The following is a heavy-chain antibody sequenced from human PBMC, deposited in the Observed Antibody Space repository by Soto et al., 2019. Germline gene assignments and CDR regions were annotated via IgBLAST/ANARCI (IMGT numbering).Heavy chain of an antibody. V-gene: IGHV3-11*01. Sequence: GGSLRLSCAASGFTFSDYYMSWIRQAPGKGLEWVSYISSSGSTIYYADSVKGRFTISRDNAKNSLYLQMNSLRAEDTAVYYCARDLASKYDYIWGSYRNLLHYWGQGTLVTVSS. CDR2: ISSSGSTI. CDR3: ARDLASKYDYIWGSYRNLLHY. D-gene: IGHD3-16*02. CDR1: GFTFSDYY. J-gene: IGHJ4*02.